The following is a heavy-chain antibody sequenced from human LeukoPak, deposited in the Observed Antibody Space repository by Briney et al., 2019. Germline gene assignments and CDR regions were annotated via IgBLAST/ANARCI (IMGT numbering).Heavy chain of an antibody. V-gene: IGHV3-66*02. CDR1: GFTVSSNY. Sequence: PGGSLRLSCAASGFTVSSNYMSWVRQAPGKGLDWISVIYSGGSTYYADSVKGRFTISRDNSKNTLYLQMNSLRAEDTAVYYCARVDVVDYYDSSGPFDYWGQGTLVTVSS. CDR3: ARVDVVDYYDSSGPFDY. D-gene: IGHD3-22*01. J-gene: IGHJ4*02. CDR2: IYSGGST.